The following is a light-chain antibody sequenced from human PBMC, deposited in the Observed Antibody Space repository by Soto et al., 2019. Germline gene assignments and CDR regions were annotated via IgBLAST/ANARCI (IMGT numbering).Light chain of an antibody. CDR1: QSISSY. CDR3: QQSYSTPRT. V-gene: IGKV1-39*01. CDR2: AAS. J-gene: IGKJ2*02. Sequence: DIQMTQSPSSLSASVGDRVTITCRASQSISSYLNWYQQKPGKAPKLLIYAASSLQSGVPSRFSGGGSGTDFTLTISSLXXEDFAXYYCQQSYSTPRTFGQGTKLEIK.